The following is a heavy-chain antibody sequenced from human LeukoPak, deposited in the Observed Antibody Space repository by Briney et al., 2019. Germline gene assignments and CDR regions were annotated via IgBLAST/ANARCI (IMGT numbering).Heavy chain of an antibody. V-gene: IGHV1-46*01. Sequence: ASVKVSCKASGYTFTSYYMHWVRQAPGQGLEWTGIINPSGGSTSYAQKFQGRVTMTRDTSTSTVYMELSSLRSEDTAVYYCARDLVADSSGWRAFDIWGQGTMVTVSS. CDR2: INPSGGST. CDR1: GYTFTSYY. CDR3: ARDLVADSSGWRAFDI. D-gene: IGHD6-19*01. J-gene: IGHJ3*02.